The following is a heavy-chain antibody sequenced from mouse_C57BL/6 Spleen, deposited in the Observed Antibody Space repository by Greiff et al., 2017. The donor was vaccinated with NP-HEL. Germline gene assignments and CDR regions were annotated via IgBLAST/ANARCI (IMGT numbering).Heavy chain of an antibody. CDR1: GYTFTDYY. CDR3: ARGGYYDYGSFAY. CDR2: INPKNGGT. Sequence: VQLQQSGPELVKPGASVKISCKASGYTFTDYYMNWVKQSHGKSLEWIGDINPKNGGTSYNQKFKGKAKLTVDKSSSTAYMELRSLTSEDSAVYYCARGGYYDYGSFAYWGQGTLVTVSA. D-gene: IGHD2-4*01. J-gene: IGHJ3*01. V-gene: IGHV1-26*01.